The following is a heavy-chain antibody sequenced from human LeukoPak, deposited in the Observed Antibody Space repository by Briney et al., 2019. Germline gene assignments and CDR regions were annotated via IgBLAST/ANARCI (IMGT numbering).Heavy chain of an antibody. CDR3: ARYNWNDDSPDY. J-gene: IGHJ4*02. CDR2: IYYSGST. V-gene: IGHV4-59*08. Sequence: PSETLSLTCTVSGGSISSYYWSWIRQPPGKGLEWIGYIYYSGSTNYNPSLKSRVTISEDTSKNQFSLKLSSVTAADTAVYYCARYNWNDDSPDYWGQGTLVTVSS. CDR1: GGSISSYY. D-gene: IGHD1-1*01.